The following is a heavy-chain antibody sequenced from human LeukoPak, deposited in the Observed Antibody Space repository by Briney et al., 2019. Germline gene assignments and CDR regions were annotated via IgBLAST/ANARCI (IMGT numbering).Heavy chain of an antibody. V-gene: IGHV5-51*01. CDR1: GYSFTSYW. CDR2: IYPGDSDT. J-gene: IGHJ4*02. D-gene: IGHD3-22*01. CDR3: ARQAGYYYDSSGPLDY. Sequence: GESLKISCKGSGYSFTSYWIGWVRPMPGKGLEWMGIIYPGDSDTRYSPSFQGQVTISADKSISTAYLQWSSLKASDTAMYYCARQAGYYYDSSGPLDYWGQGTLVTVSS.